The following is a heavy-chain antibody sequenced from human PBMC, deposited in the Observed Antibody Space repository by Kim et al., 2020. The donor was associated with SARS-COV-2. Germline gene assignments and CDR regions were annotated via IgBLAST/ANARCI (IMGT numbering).Heavy chain of an antibody. J-gene: IGHJ6*02. Sequence: GGSLRLSCAASGFTFSNFAMNWVRQAPGKGLEWVAAIRGSYDNTYYADSVKGRFTISRDNSKNTLYLQMNSVRAEDTAVYYCAKEMWDLVLVYGMDVWGRGTTVTVSS. CDR3: AKEMWDLVLVYGMDV. V-gene: IGHV3-23*01. CDR1: GFTFSNFA. CDR2: IRGSYDNT. D-gene: IGHD2-2*01.